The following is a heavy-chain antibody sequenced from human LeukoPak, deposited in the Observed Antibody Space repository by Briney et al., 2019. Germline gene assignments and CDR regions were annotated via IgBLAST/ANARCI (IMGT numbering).Heavy chain of an antibody. CDR2: ISYDGSNK. J-gene: IGHJ4*02. CDR1: GFTFSSYG. Sequence: PGRSLRLSCAASGFTFSSYGMHWVRQAPGKGLEWVAVISYDGSNKYYADSVKGRFTISRDNSKSTLYLQMNSLRAEDTAVYYFAKDLDGDSNYWGQGTLVTVSS. CDR3: AKDLDGDSNY. D-gene: IGHD2-21*01. V-gene: IGHV3-30*18.